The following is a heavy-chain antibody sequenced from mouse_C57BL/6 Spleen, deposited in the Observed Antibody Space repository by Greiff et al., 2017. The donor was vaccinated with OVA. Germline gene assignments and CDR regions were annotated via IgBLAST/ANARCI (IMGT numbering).Heavy chain of an antibody. J-gene: IGHJ3*01. CDR1: GYTFTDYN. CDR3: APETLDSSGPFAY. CDR2: INPNNGGT. D-gene: IGHD3-2*02. V-gene: IGHV1-22*01. Sequence: VQLQQSGPELVKPGASVKMSCKASGYTFTDYNMHWVKQSHGKSLEWIGYINPNNGGTSYNQKFKGKATLTVNKSSSTAYMELRSLTSEDSAVYYCAPETLDSSGPFAYWGQGTLVTVAA.